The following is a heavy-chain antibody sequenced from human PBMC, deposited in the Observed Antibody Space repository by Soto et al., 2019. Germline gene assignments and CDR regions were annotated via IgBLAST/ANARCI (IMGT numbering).Heavy chain of an antibody. CDR2: IYNSGNT. V-gene: IGHV4-59*01. Sequence: SETLSLTCTVSGGSISSFYWSWIRQPPGGGLEWIGYIYNSGNTNYNPSLKSRVTISVDTSKNQFSLKLSSVTAADTAVYFCARTNYGDYLNYWGQGILVTVS. D-gene: IGHD4-17*01. CDR3: ARTNYGDYLNY. CDR1: GGSISSFY. J-gene: IGHJ4*02.